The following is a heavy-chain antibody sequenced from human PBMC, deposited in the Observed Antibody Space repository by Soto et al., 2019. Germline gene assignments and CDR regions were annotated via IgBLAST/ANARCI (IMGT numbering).Heavy chain of an antibody. CDR2: INPSGGST. Sequence: GASVKVSCKASGYTFTSYYMHWVRQAPGQGLEWMGIINPSGGSTSYAQKFQGRVTMTRDTSTSTVYMELSSLRSEDTAVYYCARSGEIYSYGNGAFDIWGQGTMVTVS. CDR1: GYTFTSYY. CDR3: ARSGEIYSYGNGAFDI. D-gene: IGHD5-18*01. J-gene: IGHJ3*02. V-gene: IGHV1-46*01.